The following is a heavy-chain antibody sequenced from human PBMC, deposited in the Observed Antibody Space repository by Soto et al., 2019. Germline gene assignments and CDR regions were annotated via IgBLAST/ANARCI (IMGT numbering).Heavy chain of an antibody. CDR1: GFVFGDYA. J-gene: IGHJ4*02. CDR3: SRGGYSYCSDWGGVYYFDY. D-gene: IGHD5-18*01. CDR2: TRSKPYGGTP. V-gene: IGHV3-49*03. Sequence: GGSLRLSCTASGFVFGDYAMSWLRQAPGRGLEWVGLTRSKPYGGTPEYAASAKGRFTVSRDDSKSIAYLQMDSLKTEDTAVYYCSRGGYSYCSDWGGVYYFDYWGQGTPVTVSS.